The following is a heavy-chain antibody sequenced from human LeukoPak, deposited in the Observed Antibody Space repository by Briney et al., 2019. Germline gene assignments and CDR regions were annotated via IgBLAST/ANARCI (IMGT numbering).Heavy chain of an antibody. CDR3: AKGPPIVVVPAAKYYYYYMDV. CDR2: ISGSGGST. Sequence: GGSLRLSCAASGFTFSSYAMSWVRQAPGKGLEWVSAISGSGGSTYYADSVKGRFTISRDNSKNTPYLQMNSLRAEDTAVYYCAKGPPIVVVPAAKYYYYYMDVWGKGTTVTVSS. CDR1: GFTFSSYA. J-gene: IGHJ6*03. D-gene: IGHD2-2*01. V-gene: IGHV3-23*01.